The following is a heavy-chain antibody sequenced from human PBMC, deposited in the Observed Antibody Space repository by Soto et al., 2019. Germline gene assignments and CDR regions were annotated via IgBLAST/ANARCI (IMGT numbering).Heavy chain of an antibody. D-gene: IGHD2-2*01. V-gene: IGHV3-15*01. CDR3: TTDEYCSSTSCHYYGMDV. J-gene: IGHJ6*02. CDR1: GFTFSNAW. Sequence: PGGSLRLSCAASGFTFSNAWVSWVRQAPGKGLEWVGRIKSKTDGGTTDYAAPVKGRFTISRDDSKNTLYLQMNSLKTEDTAVYYCTTDEYCSSTSCHYYGMDVWGQGTTVTVSS. CDR2: IKSKTDGGTT.